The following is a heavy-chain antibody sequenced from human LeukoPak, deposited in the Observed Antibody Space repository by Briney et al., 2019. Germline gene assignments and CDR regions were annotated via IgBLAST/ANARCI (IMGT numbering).Heavy chain of an antibody. Sequence: GGSLRLSCVVSGLTFSNVWMSWVRQAPGKGLEWVGRIKSKTHGGTTDYAAPVYGRLTVSRDDSKNTLYLQMNSLQTEDTAVYYCTTFSDCTSSICYTNYWGQGTLVTVSS. CDR2: IKSKTHGGTT. CDR3: TTFSDCTSSICYTNY. V-gene: IGHV3-15*01. CDR1: GLTFSNVW. J-gene: IGHJ4*02. D-gene: IGHD2-2*02.